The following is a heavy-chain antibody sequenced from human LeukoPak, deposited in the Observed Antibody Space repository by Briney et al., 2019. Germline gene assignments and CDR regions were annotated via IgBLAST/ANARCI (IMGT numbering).Heavy chain of an antibody. CDR1: GGSISSGGHS. D-gene: IGHD1-14*01. CDR3: ARGRYGGIAEYFQY. Sequence: SQTLSLTCAVSGGSISSGGHSWSWIRQPPGKGLEWIGEINHSGSTKYSPSLKSRVTISVDTSKNQFSLKLSSVTAADTAVYYCARGRYGGIAEYFQYWGQGTLATVSS. V-gene: IGHV4-30-2*01. CDR2: INHSGST. J-gene: IGHJ1*01.